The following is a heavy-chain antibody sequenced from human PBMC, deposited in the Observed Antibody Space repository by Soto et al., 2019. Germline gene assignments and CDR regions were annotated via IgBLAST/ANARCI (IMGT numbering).Heavy chain of an antibody. J-gene: IGHJ4*02. CDR3: AREKVGTTFFDN. CDR1: GFAISLGFY. V-gene: IGHV4-38-2*02. Sequence: PSESLSLTCNFSGFAISLGFYESCFRQPPVKGLQWIGSIFNFVGCYHNPSLNTRLTLSIDTSKNQFTLKLASVTAADTSLFYCAREKVGTTFFDNWGQGTQVTVSS. D-gene: IGHD1-1*01. CDR2: IFNFVGC.